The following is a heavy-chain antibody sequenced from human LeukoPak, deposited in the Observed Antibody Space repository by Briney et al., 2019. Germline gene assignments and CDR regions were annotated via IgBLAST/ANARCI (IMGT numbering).Heavy chain of an antibody. D-gene: IGHD3-10*01. CDR2: ISSSSSYI. V-gene: IGHV3-21*01. CDR1: GFTFSSYS. J-gene: IGHJ4*02. Sequence: GGSLRLSCAASGFTFSSYSMNWVRQAPGKGLEWVSSISSSSSYIYYADSVKGRFTISRDNAKNSLYLQMNSLRAEDTAVYYCARDAAQGIWFGELRGAFDYWGQGTLVTVSS. CDR3: ARDAAQGIWFGELRGAFDY.